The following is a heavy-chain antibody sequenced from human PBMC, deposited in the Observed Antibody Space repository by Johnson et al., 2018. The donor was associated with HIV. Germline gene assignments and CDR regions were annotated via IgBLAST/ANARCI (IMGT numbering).Heavy chain of an antibody. Sequence: VQLVESGGRLIQPGGSLRLSCTASDFTVSSNYMSWVRQAPGKGLEWVSVISGSGGSTYYADSVRGRFTISRDNAKNSLYLQMNRLPTEDTALYYCVRGWVGATLRAFDIWGQGTMVTVSS. V-gene: IGHV3-53*01. CDR2: ISGSGGST. CDR3: VRGWVGATLRAFDI. D-gene: IGHD1-26*01. CDR1: DFTVSSNY. J-gene: IGHJ3*02.